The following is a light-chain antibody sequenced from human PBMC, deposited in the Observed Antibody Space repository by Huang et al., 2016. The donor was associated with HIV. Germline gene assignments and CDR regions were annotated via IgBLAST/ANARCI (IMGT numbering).Light chain of an antibody. CDR1: QSVNSN. V-gene: IGKV3-15*01. CDR3: QHYNDWPPWT. Sequence: EIVMTQSPATLSVSPGERATLSWRASQSVNSNLAWYQQKPGQAPRLFIYGASTRATGIPARFSGSGSGTEFTLTISSLQSEDSAVYYCQHYNDWPPWTFGQGTKVEIK. J-gene: IGKJ1*01. CDR2: GAS.